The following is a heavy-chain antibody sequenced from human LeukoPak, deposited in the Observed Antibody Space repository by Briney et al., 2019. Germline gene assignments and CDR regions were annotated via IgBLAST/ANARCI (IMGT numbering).Heavy chain of an antibody. CDR2: IWYDGSNK. CDR1: GFTFSSYG. D-gene: IGHD5/OR15-5a*01. V-gene: IGHV3-30*02. CDR3: LVWKHVFDR. J-gene: IGHJ5*02. Sequence: GGSLRLSCAASGFTFSSYGMHWVRQAPGKGLEWVAVIWYDGSNKYYADSVKGRFTISRDNSKNTLYLQMNSLRVEDTAVYYCLVWKHVFDRWGQGTLVTVSS.